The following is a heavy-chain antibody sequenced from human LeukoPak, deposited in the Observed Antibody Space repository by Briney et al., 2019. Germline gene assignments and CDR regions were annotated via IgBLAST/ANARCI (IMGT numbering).Heavy chain of an antibody. J-gene: IGHJ4*02. D-gene: IGHD2-15*01. CDR1: GFTFSSYG. CDR2: ISSSSSYI. Sequence: PGGSLRLSCAASGFTFSSYGMNWVRQAPGKGLEWVSSISSSSSYIYYADSVKGRFTISRDNAKNSLYLQMNSLRAEDTAVYYCARARKVVVVAGWGAPDYWGQGTLVTVSS. CDR3: ARARKVVVVAGWGAPDY. V-gene: IGHV3-21*01.